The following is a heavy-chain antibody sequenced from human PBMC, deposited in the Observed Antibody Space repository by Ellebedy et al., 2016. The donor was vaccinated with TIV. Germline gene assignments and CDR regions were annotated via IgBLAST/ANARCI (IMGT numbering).Heavy chain of an antibody. CDR3: ARGRGYNLESHFDY. V-gene: IGHV1-69*13. D-gene: IGHD5-24*01. CDR2: IIAIFGTT. J-gene: IGHJ4*02. Sequence: ASVKVSCXASGGIFRSNAMSWVRQAPGQGLEWMGGIIAIFGTTNYAQKFQGRVTIIADESTSTVYMELSSLRSEDTAVYYCARGRGYNLESHFDYWGQGTVVIVSS. CDR1: GGIFRSNA.